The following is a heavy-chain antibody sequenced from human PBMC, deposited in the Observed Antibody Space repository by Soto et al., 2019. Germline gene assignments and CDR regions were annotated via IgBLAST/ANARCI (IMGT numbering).Heavy chain of an antibody. J-gene: IGHJ6*02. CDR1: GFTFSNSE. V-gene: IGHV3-48*03. CDR3: ARAECSDTNCLTAYYSYGLDV. Sequence: PGGSLRLSCAASGFTFSNSEMHWVRQAPGKGLEWVSYINSAGGTKYYAESVKGRFTISRDNAGNSLFLQMNSLRAEDTAVYYCARAECSDTNCLTAYYSYGLDVWGQGTTVTVSS. D-gene: IGHD2-2*01. CDR2: INSAGGTK.